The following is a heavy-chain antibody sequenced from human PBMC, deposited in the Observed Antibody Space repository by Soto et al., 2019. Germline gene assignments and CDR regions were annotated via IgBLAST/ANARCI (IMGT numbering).Heavy chain of an antibody. V-gene: IGHV1-8*01. D-gene: IGHD3-9*01. J-gene: IGHJ3*01. CDR3: AKYFVSRNGIHDPFDL. Sequence: ASVKVSCKASGYTFTSYDINWVRQATGQGLEWMGWMNPNSGNTGYAQKFQGRVTMTRNTSISTAYMELCSLRSEDTAVYYCAKYFVSRNGIHDPFDLWGHGSMVTVSS. CDR2: MNPNSGNT. CDR1: GYTFTSYD.